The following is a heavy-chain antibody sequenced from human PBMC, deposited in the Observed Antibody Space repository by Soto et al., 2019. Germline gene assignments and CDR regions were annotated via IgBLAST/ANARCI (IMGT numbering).Heavy chain of an antibody. J-gene: IGHJ4*02. CDR2: ISSDGSNK. V-gene: IGHV3-30*18. Sequence: QVQLVESGGGVVQPGRSLSLSCAASGFTFSTYGMHWVRQAPGKGLEWVAVISSDGSNKNYADSVKGRFTISRDNSKNTLHLQMNSLRPEDTAVHYCAKDGIAYCTYFGSWGQGTLVTVSS. CDR3: AKDGIAYCTYFGS. D-gene: IGHD2-21*01. CDR1: GFTFSTYG.